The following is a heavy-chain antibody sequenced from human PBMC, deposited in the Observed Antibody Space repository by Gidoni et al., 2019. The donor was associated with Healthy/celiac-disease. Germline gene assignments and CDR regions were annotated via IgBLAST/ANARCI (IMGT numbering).Heavy chain of an antibody. J-gene: IGHJ4*02. CDR2: IYSGGST. CDR1: GFTVSSNY. Sequence: EVQLVESGGGVVQPGGSLRLSCAASGFTVSSNYMSWVRQAPGRWLECVSVIYSGGSTYYGDSVKGRFTISRDNSKNTLYLQMNSLRAEDTAVYYCARDAGHPQGYWGQVTLVTVSS. CDR3: ARDAGHPQGY. V-gene: IGHV3-66*01.